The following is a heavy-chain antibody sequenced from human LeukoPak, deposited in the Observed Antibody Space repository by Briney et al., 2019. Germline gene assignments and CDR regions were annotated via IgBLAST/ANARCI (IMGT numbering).Heavy chain of an antibody. CDR1: GYTFTSYG. V-gene: IGHV1-18*01. D-gene: IGHD2-2*01. CDR3: ARALGYCSSTSCRFFYGMDV. J-gene: IGHJ6*02. CDR2: ISAYNGNT. Sequence: ASVKVSCKASGYTFTSYGISWVRQAPGQGLEWMGWISAYNGNTNYAQKLQGSVTMTTDTSTSTAYMELRSLRSDDTAVYYCARALGYCSSTSCRFFYGMDVWGQGTTVTVSS.